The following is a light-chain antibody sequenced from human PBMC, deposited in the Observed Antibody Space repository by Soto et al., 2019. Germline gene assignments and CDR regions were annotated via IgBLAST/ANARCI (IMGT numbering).Light chain of an antibody. CDR1: SMDVGTYNF. CDR3: SSYTSRSTLYV. CDR2: VVS. V-gene: IGLV2-14*01. J-gene: IGLJ1*01. Sequence: QSALTQPASVSGSPGQSITISCTGTSMDVGTYNFVSWYQQHPVKAPKPMIYVVSNRPSGVSNRFSGAKSGNTASLTISGLQAEDEADYYCSSYTSRSTLYVFGTGTKVTVL.